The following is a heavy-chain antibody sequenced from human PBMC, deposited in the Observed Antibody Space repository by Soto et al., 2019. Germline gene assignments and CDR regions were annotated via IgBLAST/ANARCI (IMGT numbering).Heavy chain of an antibody. CDR1: GYSFTNYD. J-gene: IGHJ6*02. D-gene: IGHD1-26*01. CDR3: ARGLLAHFGMDV. CDR2: ISAHNGNK. V-gene: IGHV1-18*01. Sequence: QLVQSGAEVKKPGASVKVSCKASGYSFTNYDISWVRQAPGQGLEWMAWISAHNGNKHYAEKFQGRVSTTTDTSTSTAYMEVRTLKTDDTAVYYCARGLLAHFGMDVWGQGTTVTVS.